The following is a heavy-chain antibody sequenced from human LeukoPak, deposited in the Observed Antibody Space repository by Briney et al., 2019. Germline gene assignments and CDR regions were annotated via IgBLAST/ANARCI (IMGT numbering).Heavy chain of an antibody. J-gene: IGHJ4*02. CDR3: ARDDYGDYGPAHDDY. Sequence: ASVKVSCKASGYTFTSYGISWVRQAPGQGLEWMGWISTYNGNTNYAQTLQGRVTMSTDTSTSTAYMELRSLRSDDTAVYYCARDDYGDYGPAHDDYWGQGTLVTVSS. CDR2: ISTYNGNT. CDR1: GYTFTSYG. V-gene: IGHV1-18*01. D-gene: IGHD4-17*01.